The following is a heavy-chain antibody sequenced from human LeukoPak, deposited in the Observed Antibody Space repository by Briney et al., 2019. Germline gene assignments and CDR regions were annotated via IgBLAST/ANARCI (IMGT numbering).Heavy chain of an antibody. D-gene: IGHD6-13*01. V-gene: IGHV5-51*01. Sequence: GESLKISCKASGYILTTYWIGWVRQMPGKGLEWMGIIYPSDSDTRYNPSFQGQVTISADKSISTAYLQLSRLEASDTAIYYCARGYSSSWAFDYWGQGTLVTVSS. J-gene: IGHJ4*02. CDR2: IYPSDSDT. CDR3: ARGYSSSWAFDY. CDR1: GYILTTYW.